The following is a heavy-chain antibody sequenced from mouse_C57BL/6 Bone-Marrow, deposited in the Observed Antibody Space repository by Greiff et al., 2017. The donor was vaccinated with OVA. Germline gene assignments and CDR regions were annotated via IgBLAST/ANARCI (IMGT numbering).Heavy chain of an antibody. CDR2: ISSGSSTI. V-gene: IGHV5-17*01. CDR3: ARGAYSNYGYFDV. D-gene: IGHD2-5*01. J-gene: IGHJ1*03. CDR1: GFTFSDYG. Sequence: EVKLVESGGGLVKPGGSLKLSCAASGFTFSDYGMHWVRQAPEKGLEWVAYISSGSSTIYYADTVKGRFTISRDNAKNTLFLQMTSLRSEDTAMYYCARGAYSNYGYFDVWGTGTTVTVSS.